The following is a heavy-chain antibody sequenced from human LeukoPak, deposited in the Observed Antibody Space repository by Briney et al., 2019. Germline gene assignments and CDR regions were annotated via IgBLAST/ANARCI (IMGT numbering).Heavy chain of an antibody. CDR2: IYTSGST. CDR1: GGSISSYC. CDR3: ARHQRYSSRALDY. V-gene: IGHV4-4*09. Sequence: PSETLSLTCTVSGGSISSYCWSWIRQPPGKGLEWIGYIYTSGSTNYNPSLKSRVTISVDTSKNQFSLKLSSVTAADTAVYYCARHQRYSSRALDYWGQGTLVTVSS. D-gene: IGHD6-13*01. J-gene: IGHJ4*02.